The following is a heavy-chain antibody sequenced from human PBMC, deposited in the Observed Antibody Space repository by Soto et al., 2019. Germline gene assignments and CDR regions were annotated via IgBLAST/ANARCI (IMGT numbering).Heavy chain of an antibody. J-gene: IGHJ6*02. D-gene: IGHD3-3*01. V-gene: IGHV6-1*01. CDR1: GDSVSSNSAA. Sequence: SQTLSLTCAISGDSVSSNSAAWNWIRQSPSRGLEWLGRTYYRSKWYNDYAVSVKSRITINPGTSKNQFSLQLNSVTPKDTAVYYCAREGQEYYDFWSGYPPYYYGMDVWGQGTTVTVSS. CDR3: AREGQEYYDFWSGYPPYYYGMDV. CDR2: TYYRSKWYN.